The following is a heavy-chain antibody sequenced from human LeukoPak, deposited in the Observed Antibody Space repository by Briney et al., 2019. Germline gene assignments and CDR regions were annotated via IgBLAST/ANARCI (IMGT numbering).Heavy chain of an antibody. CDR2: IYSGGST. V-gene: IGHV3-53*01. Sequence: PGGSLRLSCAASGFTVSSHYMDWVRQAPGKGLEWVSVIYSGGSTYYADSVKGRFTISRDNAKNTLYLQMNSLRAEDTAVYYCARAGYGDPIYWGQGTLVTVSS. J-gene: IGHJ4*02. CDR1: GFTVSSHY. CDR3: ARAGYGDPIY. D-gene: IGHD4-17*01.